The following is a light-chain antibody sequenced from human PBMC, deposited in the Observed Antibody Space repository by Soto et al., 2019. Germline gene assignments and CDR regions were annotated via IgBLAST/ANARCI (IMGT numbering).Light chain of an antibody. CDR1: QNINNY. Sequence: DSQSTQSPSSLSASVGDGVTITCQASQNINNYLNWYQQKPGRAPKLLIYDASNLEAGVPSRFRGSGSGTDFTFTISRLQPEDIATYYCQQYENLPTFGQGTLLEIK. V-gene: IGKV1-33*01. J-gene: IGKJ5*01. CDR3: QQYENLPT. CDR2: DAS.